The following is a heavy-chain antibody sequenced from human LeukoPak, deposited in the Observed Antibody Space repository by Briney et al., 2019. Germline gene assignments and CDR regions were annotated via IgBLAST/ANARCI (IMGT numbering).Heavy chain of an antibody. CDR1: GGSFSDYY. Sequence: SETLSLTCAVNGGSFSDYYWSWIRQPPGKGLEWIGEINHSGSTNYNPSLKSRVTISVDTSKNQFSLKLSSVTAADTAVYYCARGCDFWSGYPSYYYYYYMDVWGKGTTVTVSS. J-gene: IGHJ6*03. V-gene: IGHV4-34*01. CDR3: ARGCDFWSGYPSYYYYYYMDV. CDR2: INHSGST. D-gene: IGHD3-3*01.